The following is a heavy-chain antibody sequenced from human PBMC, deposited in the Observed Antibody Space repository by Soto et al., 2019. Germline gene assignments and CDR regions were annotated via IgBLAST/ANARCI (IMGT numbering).Heavy chain of an antibody. CDR1: GYTFTSYG. V-gene: IGHV1-46*01. D-gene: IGHD1-7*01. J-gene: IGHJ6*02. CDR2: INPSGGST. Sequence: ASVKVSCKASGYTFTSYGISWVRQAPGQGLEWMGIINPSGGSTSYAQKFQGRVTMTRDTSTSTVYMELSSLRSEDTAVYYCAREVRTGTTPFYGMDVWGQGTTVTVSS. CDR3: AREVRTGTTPFYGMDV.